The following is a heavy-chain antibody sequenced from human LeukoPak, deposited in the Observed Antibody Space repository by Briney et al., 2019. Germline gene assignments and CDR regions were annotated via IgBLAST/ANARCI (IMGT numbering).Heavy chain of an antibody. V-gene: IGHV3-21*01. CDR2: ISSSGSYI. Sequence: PGGSLRLSCVASGFTFSSYSMNWVRQAPGKGLEWVSSISSSGSYIFHADSVKGRFTISRDNAKNSLYLQMNSLRAEDTAVYYCAREGPINNGDLDYWGQGTLVTVSS. D-gene: IGHD1/OR15-1a*01. CDR1: GFTFSSYS. CDR3: AREGPINNGDLDY. J-gene: IGHJ4*02.